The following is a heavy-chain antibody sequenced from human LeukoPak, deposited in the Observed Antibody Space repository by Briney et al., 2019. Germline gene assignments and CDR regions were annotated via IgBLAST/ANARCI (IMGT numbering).Heavy chain of an antibody. CDR2: IYYSGST. J-gene: IGHJ6*02. Sequence: PSETLSLTCTVSDGSISSNSYYWGWIRQPPGKGLEWIGSIYYSGSTSYNPSLKSRVTISVDTSKNQFSLKLSSVTAADTAVYYCALYYYGSRFLPGYYGMDVWGQGTTVTVSS. CDR1: DGSISSNSYY. D-gene: IGHD3-10*01. V-gene: IGHV4-39*07. CDR3: ALYYYGSRFLPGYYGMDV.